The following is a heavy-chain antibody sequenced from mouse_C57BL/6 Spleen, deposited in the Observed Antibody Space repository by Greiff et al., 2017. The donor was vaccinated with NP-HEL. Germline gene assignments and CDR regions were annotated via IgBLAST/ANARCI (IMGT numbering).Heavy chain of an antibody. J-gene: IGHJ2*01. CDR2: IDPSDRDT. V-gene: IGHV1-52*01. CDR1: GYTFTSYW. Sequence: QVQLQQSGAELVRPGSSVQLSCQASGYTFTSYWMHWVKQRPIQGLEWIGNIDPSDRDTHYNPQFKDKATLTVDKSSSTAYMQLSSLTSEDSAVYYCAREGGNVFDYWGQGTTLTASS. CDR3: AREGGNVFDY.